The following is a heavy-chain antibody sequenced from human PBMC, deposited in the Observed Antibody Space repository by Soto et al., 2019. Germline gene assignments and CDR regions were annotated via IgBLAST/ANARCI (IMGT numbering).Heavy chain of an antibody. Sequence: QVQLQESGPGLVKSSETLSLTCRVSGGSISNYFWSWIRQPPGKGLEWIGYIFNSGSTIYSPSLKSRVTLTLDTSKNQLSLRLGSVTVADTAIYYLARGPETYYMDVWGKGNTVTVSS. CDR1: GGSISNYF. J-gene: IGHJ6*03. CDR3: ARGPETYYMDV. V-gene: IGHV4-59*01. CDR2: IFNSGST.